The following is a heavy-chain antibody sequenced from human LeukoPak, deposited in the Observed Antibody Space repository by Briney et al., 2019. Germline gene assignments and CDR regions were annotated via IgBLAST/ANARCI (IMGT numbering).Heavy chain of an antibody. J-gene: IGHJ4*02. CDR2: INTDGSST. V-gene: IGHV3-74*01. CDR1: GFSFCSYW. D-gene: IGHD3/OR15-3a*01. Sequence: GGSLRLSCAASGFSFCSYWMHWVRQAPGKGLVWVSRINTDGSSTSYADSVKGRFTISRDTAKNTLYRQMNSLRAEDTAVYYCARDRTGTPDCWGQGTLVTVSS. CDR3: ARDRTGTPDC.